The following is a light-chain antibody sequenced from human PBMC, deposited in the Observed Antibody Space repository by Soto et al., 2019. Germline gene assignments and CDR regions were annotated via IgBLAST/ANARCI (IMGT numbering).Light chain of an antibody. V-gene: IGKV3-20*01. J-gene: IGKJ1*01. CDR1: QSVSSSY. CDR3: QQARK. CDR2: GAS. Sequence: IVLTQSPGTLSLSPGERATRSCRATQSVSSSYLAWYQQKPGQAPRLLIYGASSRAPGVPDRFSGSGSGTDFTLPISRLVPADVAVYYCQQARKFGQGTKVEIK.